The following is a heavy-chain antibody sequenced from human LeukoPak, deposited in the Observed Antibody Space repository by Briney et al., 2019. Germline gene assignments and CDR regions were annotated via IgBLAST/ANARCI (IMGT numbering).Heavy chain of an antibody. V-gene: IGHV1-18*01. CDR2: ISAYNGNT. Sequence: ASVKVSCKASGYTFTSYGISWVRQAPGQGLEWMGWISAYNGNTNYAQKLQGRGTMTTDTPTSTAYMELRSLRSDDTAVYYCARVLEWELPRYPGVSFIDYWGQGTLVTVSS. D-gene: IGHD1-26*01. J-gene: IGHJ4*02. CDR3: ARVLEWELPRYPGVSFIDY. CDR1: GYTFTSYG.